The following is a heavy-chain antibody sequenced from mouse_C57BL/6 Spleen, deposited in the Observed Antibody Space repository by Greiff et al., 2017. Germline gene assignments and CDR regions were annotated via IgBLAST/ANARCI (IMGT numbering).Heavy chain of an antibody. CDR1: GYTFTSYT. J-gene: IGHJ3*01. CDR2: INPSSGYT. V-gene: IGHV1-4*01. D-gene: IGHD2-1*01. Sequence: VPLVESGAELARPGASVKMSCKASGYTFTSYTLHWVNQWPGLGLEWIGYINPSSGYTKYNQKFKDKATLTADKSALSAYMQLRSLTSEDSAVYYCASGNGFAYWGQGTLVTVSA. CDR3: ASGNGFAY.